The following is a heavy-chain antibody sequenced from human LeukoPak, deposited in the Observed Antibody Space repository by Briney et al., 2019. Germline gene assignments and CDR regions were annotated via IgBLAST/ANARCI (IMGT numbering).Heavy chain of an antibody. CDR1: GYTFTSYD. V-gene: IGHV1-8*03. Sequence: ASVKVSCKASGYTFTSYDMNWGRHAPGQGLEWMGWMNPNSGNKGYAQKFQGRVTITRNTSISTAYMELSSLRSEDTAVYYCARDDGTGDDYWGQGTLVTVSS. CDR3: ARDDGTGDDY. D-gene: IGHD5-24*01. J-gene: IGHJ4*02. CDR2: MNPNSGNK.